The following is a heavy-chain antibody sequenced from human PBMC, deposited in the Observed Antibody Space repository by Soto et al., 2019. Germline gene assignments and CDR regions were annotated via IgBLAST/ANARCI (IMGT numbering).Heavy chain of an antibody. Sequence: PGGSLRLSCAASGFTFDDYAMHWVRQAPGKGLEWVSGISWNSGSIGYADSVKGRFTISRDNAKNSLYLQMNSLRAEGTALYYCAKDILTSGAYYYDSSGFPPGYFDYWGQGTLVTVSS. V-gene: IGHV3-9*01. CDR1: GFTFDDYA. CDR3: AKDILTSGAYYYDSSGFPPGYFDY. CDR2: ISWNSGSI. J-gene: IGHJ4*02. D-gene: IGHD3-22*01.